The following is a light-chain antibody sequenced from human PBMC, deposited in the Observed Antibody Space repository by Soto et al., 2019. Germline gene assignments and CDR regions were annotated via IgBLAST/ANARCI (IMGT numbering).Light chain of an antibody. J-gene: IGKJ5*01. V-gene: IGKV3D-15*01. CDR2: GAS. Sequence: EIVMTQSPVTLSVSPGERATLSCRASQFVSSNLAWYQQKPGQAPRLLIYGASTRATGIPARFSGSGSGTEFTLTISNLQSEDFAVYFCQQYHNWPPITVGKGTRPEIK. CDR1: QFVSSN. CDR3: QQYHNWPPIT.